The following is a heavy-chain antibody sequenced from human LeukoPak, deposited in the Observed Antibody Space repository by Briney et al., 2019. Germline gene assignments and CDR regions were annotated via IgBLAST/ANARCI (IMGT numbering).Heavy chain of an antibody. V-gene: IGHV3-23*01. J-gene: IGHJ4*02. CDR3: AKDPGDYYGSGSYWGGYFDY. CDR1: EFTFRSYA. Sequence: GGSLRLSCIGSEFTFRSYAMNCVRQAPGKGLEWVSAISGSGGSTYYAYSVKGRFTISRDNSKKTLYLQMNSLRAEDTAVYYCAKDPGDYYGSGSYWGGYFDYWGQGTLVTVSS. CDR2: ISGSGGST. D-gene: IGHD3-10*01.